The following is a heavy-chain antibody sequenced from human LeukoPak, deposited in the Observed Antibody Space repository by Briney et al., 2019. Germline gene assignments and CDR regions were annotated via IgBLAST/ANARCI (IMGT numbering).Heavy chain of an antibody. V-gene: IGHV1-18*01. D-gene: IGHD3-22*01. CDR3: ARDRFRGYYDSSGYIGAFDI. J-gene: IGHJ3*02. CDR1: GYTFTSYG. CDR2: ISAYNGNT. Sequence: ASVKVSCKASGYTFTSYGISWVRQAPGQGLEWMGWISAYNGNTNYAQKLQGRVTMTTDTSTSTAYMELRSLRSDDTAVYYCARDRFRGYYDSSGYIGAFDIWGQGTMVTVSS.